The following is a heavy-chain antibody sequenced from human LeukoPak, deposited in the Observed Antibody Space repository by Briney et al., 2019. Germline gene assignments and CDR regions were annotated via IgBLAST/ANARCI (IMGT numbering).Heavy chain of an antibody. Sequence: GGSLRLSCAASGFTFSTYWMHWVRQAPGKGLVWVSRINTDGSSTTYADSVKGRFTISRDNAMNTLYLQMNSLRAEDTAMYYCASGRYDSSTYLDYWGQGTLVTVSS. CDR1: GFTFSTYW. D-gene: IGHD3-22*01. CDR2: INTDGSST. V-gene: IGHV3-74*01. CDR3: ASGRYDSSTYLDY. J-gene: IGHJ4*02.